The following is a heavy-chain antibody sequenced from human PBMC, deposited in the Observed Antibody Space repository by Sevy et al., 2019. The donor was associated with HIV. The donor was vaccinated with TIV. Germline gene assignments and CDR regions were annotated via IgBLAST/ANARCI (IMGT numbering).Heavy chain of an antibody. Sequence: GGSLRLSCAASGFTFSSNWMSWVRQAPGKGLEWVANIKQDGSEKYFMDSVKGRFTISRDNARNSLYLQMNSLRAEDTAVYYCARYRTRTSCSYANGGLDYWGQGTLVTVSS. V-gene: IGHV3-7*01. CDR1: GFTFSSNW. CDR3: ARYRTRTSCSYANGGLDY. CDR2: IKQDGSEK. D-gene: IGHD2-2*01. J-gene: IGHJ4*02.